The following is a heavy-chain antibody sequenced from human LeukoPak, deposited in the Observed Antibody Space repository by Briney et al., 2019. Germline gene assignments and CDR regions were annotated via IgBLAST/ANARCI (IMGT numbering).Heavy chain of an antibody. D-gene: IGHD6-13*01. CDR2: IYYSGST. J-gene: IGHJ6*04. CDR1: GGSISSGGYY. Sequence: SQTLSLTCTVSGGSISSGGYYWSWIRQHPGKGLEWIGYIYYSGSTYYNPSLKSRVTISVDTSKNQFSLKLSSVTAADTAVYYCARRSAVGTYGMEVWGKGTTVTVSS. V-gene: IGHV4-31*03. CDR3: ARRSAVGTYGMEV.